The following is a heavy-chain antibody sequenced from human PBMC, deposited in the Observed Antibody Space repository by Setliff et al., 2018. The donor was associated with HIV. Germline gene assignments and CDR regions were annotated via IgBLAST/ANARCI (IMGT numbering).Heavy chain of an antibody. CDR2: IYSGGST. D-gene: IGHD1-26*01. V-gene: IGHV3-66*04. CDR3: ARLGVGATPFDY. CDR1: GFTVSSNY. Sequence: GGSLRLSCAASGFTVSSNYMSWVRQAPGKGLEWVSVIYSGGSTYYADSVKGRFTISRDNSKNTLYLQMNSLRAEDTAVYYCARLGVGATPFDYWGQGTLVTVSS. J-gene: IGHJ4*02.